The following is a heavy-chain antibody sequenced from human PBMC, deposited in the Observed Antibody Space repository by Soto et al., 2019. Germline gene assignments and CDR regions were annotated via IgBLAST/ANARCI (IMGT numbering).Heavy chain of an antibody. CDR2: IWYDGSNK. J-gene: IGHJ4*02. V-gene: IGHV3-33*01. CDR1: GFTLSSYG. Sequence: GGSLRLSCAASGFTLSSYGMHWVRQAPGKGLEWVGAIWYDGSNKYYADPVKGRSTTSRDNSKTTLYLQMNSQRAEDTAVYYGTRVRGRRSSGGYFDYWGQGTLVTVSS. CDR3: TRVRGRRSSGGYFDY. D-gene: IGHD6-6*01.